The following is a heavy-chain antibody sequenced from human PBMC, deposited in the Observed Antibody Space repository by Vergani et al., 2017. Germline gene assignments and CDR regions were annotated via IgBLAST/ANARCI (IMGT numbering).Heavy chain of an antibody. Sequence: EVQLVESGGGLVQPGGSLRLSCAASGFTFRNYIMNWVRQAPGKGLEWISFIGSIDTTTYYADSVKGRFTISRDNGKNSLYLQMNSLRAEDTAVYYCARVRSAYFDYWGQGTLVTVSS. CDR1: GFTFRNYI. CDR3: ARVRSAYFDY. CDR2: IGSIDTTT. D-gene: IGHD2-15*01. J-gene: IGHJ4*02. V-gene: IGHV3-48*01.